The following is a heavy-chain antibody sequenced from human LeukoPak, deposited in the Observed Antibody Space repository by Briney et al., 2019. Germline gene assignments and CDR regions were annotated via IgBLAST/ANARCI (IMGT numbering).Heavy chain of an antibody. CDR1: GFSLSNGRMG. Sequence: SGPTLVNPTETLTLTCTVSGFSLSNGRMGVSWIRQPPGKALEWLAHIFSNDEKSYSTSLKGRITISKDNSKRQVVLTLTNMDPVDTATCYCARMGSDFWSGSTPPFDYWGQGTPVTVSS. D-gene: IGHD3-3*01. V-gene: IGHV2-26*01. J-gene: IGHJ4*02. CDR3: ARMGSDFWSGSTPPFDY. CDR2: IFSNDEK.